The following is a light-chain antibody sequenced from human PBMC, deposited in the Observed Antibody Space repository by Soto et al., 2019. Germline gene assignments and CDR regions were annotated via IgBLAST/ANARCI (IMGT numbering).Light chain of an antibody. Sequence: QSVLTQSPSASASLGASVKLTCTLSSGHSSYAIAWHQQQPEKGPRYLMKLSSDGSHSKGDGIPDRFSGSSSGAERYLTISSLQSKDEADYYCQTWDTGARVVFGGGPKLTVL. CDR1: SGHSSYA. J-gene: IGLJ2*01. V-gene: IGLV4-69*01. CDR2: LSSDGSH. CDR3: QTWDTGARVV.